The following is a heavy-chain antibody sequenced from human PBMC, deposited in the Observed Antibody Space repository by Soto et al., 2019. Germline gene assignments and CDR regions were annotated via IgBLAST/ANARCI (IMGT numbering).Heavy chain of an antibody. J-gene: IGHJ4*02. CDR2: INHSGST. V-gene: IGHV4-34*01. Sequence: QVQLQQWGAGLLKPSETLSLTCAVYGGSFSGYYWSWIRQPPGKGLEWIGEINHSGSTNYNPSLKSRVTISVDTSKNQYSLKLSSVTAADTAVYYCASGGHTVTPKDWGQGTLVTVSS. CDR3: ASGGHTVTPKD. D-gene: IGHD4-4*01. CDR1: GGSFSGYY.